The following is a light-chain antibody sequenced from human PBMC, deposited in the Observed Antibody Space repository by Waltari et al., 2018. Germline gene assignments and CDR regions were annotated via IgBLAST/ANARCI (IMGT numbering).Light chain of an antibody. Sequence: DIQMTQSPSSLSASVGDRVTITCRASQGISHSLAWYQQKPGQAPKLLLYAASRLESGVPSRFSGSGSGTDYTLTISSLQPEDFATYYCQQYYSTPLTFGGGTKVEIK. CDR2: AAS. V-gene: IGKV1-NL1*01. CDR1: QGISHS. J-gene: IGKJ4*01. CDR3: QQYYSTPLT.